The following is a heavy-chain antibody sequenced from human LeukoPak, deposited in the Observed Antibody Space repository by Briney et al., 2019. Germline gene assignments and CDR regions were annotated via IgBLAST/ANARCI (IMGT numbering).Heavy chain of an antibody. CDR1: GFTFSSYG. D-gene: IGHD6-13*01. J-gene: IGHJ4*02. Sequence: GGSLRLSCAASGFTFSSYGMHWVRQAPGKGLEWVSGISWNSGSTGYADSVKGRFTISRDSAKNSLYLQMNSLRAEDTALYYCAKDLEYSAAAASPFDYWGQGTLVTVSS. CDR3: AKDLEYSAAAASPFDY. CDR2: ISWNSGST. V-gene: IGHV3-9*01.